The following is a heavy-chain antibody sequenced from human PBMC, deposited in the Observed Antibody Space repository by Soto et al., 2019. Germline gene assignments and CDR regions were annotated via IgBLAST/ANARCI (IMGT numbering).Heavy chain of an antibody. J-gene: IGHJ6*03. CDR1: GFTFSSYW. CDR3: ARVGYQELLWFGELAPDLRHMDV. CDR2: IKQDGSEK. Sequence: GGSLRLSCAASGFTFSSYWMSWVRQAPGKGLEWVANIKQDGSEKYYVDSVKGRFTISRDNAKNSLYLQMNSLRAEDTAVYYCARVGYQELLWFGELAPDLRHMDVWGKGTTVTVSS. V-gene: IGHV3-7*01. D-gene: IGHD3-10*01.